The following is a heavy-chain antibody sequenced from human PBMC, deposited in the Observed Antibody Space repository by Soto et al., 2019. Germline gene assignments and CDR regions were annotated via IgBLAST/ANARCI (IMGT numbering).Heavy chain of an antibody. CDR2: INNDGSGT. CDR1: GFNIRTHR. CDR3: ARDLWMDSMDV. Sequence: PGGSLRLSCAASGFNIRTHRMHWVRQAPGKGLVWVSRINNDGSGTSYADSVKGRFTTSRDNVENTLYLQMNSLSAEDTAVYYCARDLWMDSMDVWGQGTTVTVSS. V-gene: IGHV3-74*01. D-gene: IGHD3-3*01. J-gene: IGHJ6*02.